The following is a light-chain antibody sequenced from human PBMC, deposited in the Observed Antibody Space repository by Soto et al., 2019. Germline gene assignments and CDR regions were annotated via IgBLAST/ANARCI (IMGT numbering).Light chain of an antibody. CDR1: QTVLYSSNNKNH. CDR2: WAS. V-gene: IGKV4-1*01. Sequence: DIVMTQSPDSLAVSLGERATINCRSSQTVLYSSNNKNHLAWYQQTPGQPPKLLIYWASTRESGVPDRFSGSGSGTDFTLTISSLQAEDVAVYYCQQYYTTPYTFGQGTKLEI. CDR3: QQYYTTPYT. J-gene: IGKJ2*01.